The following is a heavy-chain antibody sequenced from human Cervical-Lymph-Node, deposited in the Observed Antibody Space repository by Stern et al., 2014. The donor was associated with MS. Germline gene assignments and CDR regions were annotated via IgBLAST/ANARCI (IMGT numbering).Heavy chain of an antibody. CDR3: AKQYFDSSCYSYYYGRDV. D-gene: IGHD3-22*01. Sequence: EVQLVESGGDLVQPGGSLRLSCAASGFTFNKYAMNWVRQAPGKGLEWVSTISGSGSSIYYAHSLQGRFTISTDTFANTPYLEMHRLRAEDTAIYYCAKQYFDSSCYSYYYGRDVWGQGTTVNVSS. CDR1: GFTFNKYA. V-gene: IGHV3-23*04. CDR2: ISGSGSSI. J-gene: IGHJ6*02.